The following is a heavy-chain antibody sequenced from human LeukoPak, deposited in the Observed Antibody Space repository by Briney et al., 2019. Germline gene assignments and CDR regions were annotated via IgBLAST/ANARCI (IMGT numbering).Heavy chain of an antibody. Sequence: PGGSLRLSCVASGFTFSSYEVSWVRQAPGKGVEWVSYISTSGDSMYYADSVKGRFTISSDNVKNSLFLQMNSLRAEDTAVYYCARGSGFVFDYWGQGTLVTVSA. CDR1: GFTFSSYE. CDR3: ARGSGFVFDY. D-gene: IGHD1-26*01. CDR2: ISTSGDSM. V-gene: IGHV3-48*03. J-gene: IGHJ4*02.